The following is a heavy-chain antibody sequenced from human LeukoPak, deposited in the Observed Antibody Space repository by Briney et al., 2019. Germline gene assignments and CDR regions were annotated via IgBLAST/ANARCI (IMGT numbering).Heavy chain of an antibody. CDR2: IGGSGDST. D-gene: IGHD3-3*01. Sequence: TGGSLRLSCAASGFTFSSYAMSWVRQAPGKGLEWVSVIGGSGDSTYYADSVKGRFTISRDNSKNTLYLQVNSLKAEDTAVYYCSWGGSGYYAYWGQGTLVTVSS. CDR1: GFTFSSYA. CDR3: SWGGSGYYAY. J-gene: IGHJ4*02. V-gene: IGHV3-23*01.